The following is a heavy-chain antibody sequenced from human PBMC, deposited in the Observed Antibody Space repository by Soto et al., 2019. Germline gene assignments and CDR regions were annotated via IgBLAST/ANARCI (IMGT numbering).Heavy chain of an antibody. V-gene: IGHV3-48*01. CDR2: ISSSSTI. CDR1: GFTFSSYS. J-gene: IGHJ4*02. Sequence: EVQLVESGGGLVQPGGSLRLSCAASGFTFSSYSMNWVRQAPGKGLEWVSYISSSSTIYYADSVKGRFTISRDNAKNSLYLQMNSLRAEDTAVYYCASTRGYDILTGYYGDYWGQGTLVTVSS. D-gene: IGHD3-9*01. CDR3: ASTRGYDILTGYYGDY.